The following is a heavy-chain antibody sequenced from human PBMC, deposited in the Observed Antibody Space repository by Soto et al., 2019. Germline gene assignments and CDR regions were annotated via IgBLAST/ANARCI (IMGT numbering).Heavy chain of an antibody. D-gene: IGHD1-7*01. V-gene: IGHV4-39*07. Sequence: SETLSLTCTVSGGSISSSSYYWGWIRQPPGKGLEWIGSIYYSGSTYYNPSLKSRVTISVDTSKNQFSLKLTSVTAADTAVYYCARGSRGNYYWGQGTLVTVSS. CDR3: ARGSRGNYY. CDR2: IYYSGST. J-gene: IGHJ4*02. CDR1: GGSISSSSYY.